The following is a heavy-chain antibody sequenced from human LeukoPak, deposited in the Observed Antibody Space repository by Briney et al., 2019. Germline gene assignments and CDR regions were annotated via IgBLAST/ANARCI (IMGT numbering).Heavy chain of an antibody. D-gene: IGHD3-3*02. V-gene: IGHV5-51*01. Sequence: GDSLKISCKGTGYNFSIYWIAWVRQMPGKGLEWMGIIYPGDSDSRNSPSFQGQVTISTDKSITTAYLQWSSLKASDTAMYFCARRISGDYFDYWGQGTLVTVSS. CDR3: ARRISGDYFDY. J-gene: IGHJ4*02. CDR2: IYPGDSDS. CDR1: GYNFSIYW.